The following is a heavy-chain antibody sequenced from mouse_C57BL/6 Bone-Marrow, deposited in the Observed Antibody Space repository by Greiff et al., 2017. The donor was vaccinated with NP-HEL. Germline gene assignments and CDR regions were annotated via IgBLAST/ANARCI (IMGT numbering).Heavy chain of an antibody. CDR2: IYPRSGNT. CDR3: ARWGYGSSYGYFDY. V-gene: IGHV1-81*01. D-gene: IGHD1-1*01. Sequence: QVQLQQSGAELARPGASVKLSCKASGYTFTSYGISWVKQRTGQGLEWIGEIYPRSGNTYYTEKFKGKATLTAYKSSSTAYMELRSLTSEDSAVYFCARWGYGSSYGYFDYWGQGTTLTVSS. CDR1: GYTFTSYG. J-gene: IGHJ2*01.